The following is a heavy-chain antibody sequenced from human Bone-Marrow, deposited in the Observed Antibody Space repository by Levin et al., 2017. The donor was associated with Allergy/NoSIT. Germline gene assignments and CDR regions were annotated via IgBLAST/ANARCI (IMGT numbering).Heavy chain of an antibody. CDR1: GFTFRDSS. J-gene: IGHJ4*02. Sequence: LSLTCVGSGFTFRDSSMHWVRQFPGKGLEWVALISSDGSETYYGDFVRGRFTISRDDSRATVSLQMKSLTPEDTAVYYCARGGPWLVAPHDYWGQGTAVTVAS. CDR3: ARGGPWLVAPHDY. V-gene: IGHV3-30*03. CDR2: ISSDGSET. D-gene: IGHD6-19*01.